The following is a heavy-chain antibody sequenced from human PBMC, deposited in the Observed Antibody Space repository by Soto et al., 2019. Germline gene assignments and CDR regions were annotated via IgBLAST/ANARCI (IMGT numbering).Heavy chain of an antibody. Sequence: SETLSLTCAVYGGSFSGYYWSWIRQPPGKGLEWIGEINHSGSTNYNPSLKSRVTISVDTSKNQFSLKLSSVTAADTAVYYCARAALLWFGELLSPAVDAFDIWGQGTMVTVSS. CDR3: ARAALLWFGELLSPAVDAFDI. CDR1: GGSFSGYY. CDR2: INHSGST. D-gene: IGHD3-10*01. J-gene: IGHJ3*02. V-gene: IGHV4-34*01.